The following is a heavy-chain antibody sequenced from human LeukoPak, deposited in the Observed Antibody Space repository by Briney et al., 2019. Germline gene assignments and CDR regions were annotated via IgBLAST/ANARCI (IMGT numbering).Heavy chain of an antibody. CDR1: GYSFTSYW. CDR3: ARRASATEDLDY. CDR2: IYPGDSDT. Sequence: GESLKISCKGSGYSFTSYWIACVRQMPRKGLEWMGIIYPGDSDTRYSPSFQGQVTISADKSINIAYLQWSSLKASDTAIYYCARRASATEDLDYWGQGTLVTVSS. V-gene: IGHV5-51*01. J-gene: IGHJ4*02.